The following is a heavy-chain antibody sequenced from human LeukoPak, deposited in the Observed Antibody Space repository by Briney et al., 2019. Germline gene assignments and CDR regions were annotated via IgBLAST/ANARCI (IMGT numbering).Heavy chain of an antibody. J-gene: IGHJ4*02. CDR3: ARAIYDYVWGSYRPKPYYFDY. CDR1: GGSFSGYY. CDR2: INHSGST. D-gene: IGHD3-16*02. V-gene: IGHV4-34*01. Sequence: SETLSLTCAVYGGSFSGYYWSWIRQPPGKGLEWIGEINHSGSTNYNPSLKSRVTISVDTSKNQFSLRLISVTAADTAVYYCARAIYDYVWGSYRPKPYYFDYWGQGTLVTVSS.